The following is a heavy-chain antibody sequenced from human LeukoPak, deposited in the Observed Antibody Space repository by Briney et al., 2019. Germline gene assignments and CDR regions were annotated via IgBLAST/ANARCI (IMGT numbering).Heavy chain of an antibody. CDR1: GFTFDDYA. J-gene: IGHJ6*02. CDR3: AKDKGITMVRGVIPHYYYGMDV. CDR2: ISWNSGSI. V-gene: IGHV3-9*01. Sequence: AGRSLRLSWAASGFTFDDYAMHWVRQAPGKGLEWVSGISWNSGSIGYADSVKGRFTISRDNAKNSLYLQMNSLRAEDTALYYCAKDKGITMVRGVIPHYYYGMDVWGQGTTVIVSS. D-gene: IGHD3-10*01.